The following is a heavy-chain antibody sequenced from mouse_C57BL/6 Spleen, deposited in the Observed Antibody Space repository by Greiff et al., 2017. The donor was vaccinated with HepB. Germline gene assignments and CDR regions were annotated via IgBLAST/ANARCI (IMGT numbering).Heavy chain of an antibody. CDR3: ASQSYYYGSSYYAMDY. V-gene: IGHV1-72*01. CDR1: GYTFTSYW. J-gene: IGHJ4*01. D-gene: IGHD1-1*01. CDR2: IDPNSGGT. Sequence: VQLQQPGAELVKPGASVKLSCKASGYTFTSYWMHWVKQRPGRGLEWIGRIDPNSGGTKYNEKFKSKATLTVDKPSSTAYMQLSSLTSEDSAVYYCASQSYYYGSSYYAMDYWGQGTSVTVSS.